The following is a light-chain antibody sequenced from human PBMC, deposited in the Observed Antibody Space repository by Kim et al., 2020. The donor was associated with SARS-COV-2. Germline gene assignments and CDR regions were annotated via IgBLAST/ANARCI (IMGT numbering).Light chain of an antibody. V-gene: IGKV3-15*01. Sequence: EIVMTQSPATLSVSPGERATLSCRASQSVSNSLAWYRQKPGQAPRLVIYGASTRATGVPARFSGSGSGTEFTLTISSLQSEDFADYFCQQYNNWPHTFGQGTKLEI. CDR3: QQYNNWPHT. CDR2: GAS. CDR1: QSVSNS. J-gene: IGKJ2*01.